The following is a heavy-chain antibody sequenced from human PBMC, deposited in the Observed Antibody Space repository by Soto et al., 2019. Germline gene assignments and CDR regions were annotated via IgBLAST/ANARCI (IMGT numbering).Heavy chain of an antibody. CDR1: GYSFTSYW. J-gene: IGHJ4*02. D-gene: IGHD3-22*01. CDR2: IYPGDSDT. V-gene: IGHV5-51*01. Sequence: GESLKISCKGSGYSFTSYWIDWVRQMPGKGLEWMGIIYPGDSDTRYSPSFQGQVTISADKSISTAYLQWSSLKASDTAMYYCARPKYYYDSSGYNGEFDYWGQGTLVTVSS. CDR3: ARPKYYYDSSGYNGEFDY.